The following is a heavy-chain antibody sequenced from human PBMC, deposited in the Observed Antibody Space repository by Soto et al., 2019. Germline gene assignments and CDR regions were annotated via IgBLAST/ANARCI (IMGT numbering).Heavy chain of an antibody. CDR3: ARQRTTVVTQAYFDH. D-gene: IGHD2-21*02. J-gene: IGHJ4*02. CDR1: GASVTSPEHY. CDR2: IYYSGRT. V-gene: IGHV4-30-4*01. Sequence: SETLSLTCSVSGASVTSPEHYWTWIRQSPGKGLEWIGYIYYSGRTYYNPSFKSRVTISIDTSKNQFSLKLSSVTATDTAVYYCARQRTTVVTQAYFDHWGQGALVTVSS.